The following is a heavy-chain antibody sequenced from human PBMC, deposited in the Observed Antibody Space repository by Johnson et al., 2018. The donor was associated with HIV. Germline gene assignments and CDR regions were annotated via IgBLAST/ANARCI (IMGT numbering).Heavy chain of an antibody. CDR2: IRYDGSDK. D-gene: IGHD5-18*01. Sequence: QVQLVESVGGVVQPGRSLRLSCAASGFTFGRFGMHWVRLAPGKGLEWVAFIRYDGSDKYYADSVKGRFTISRDNAKNSLYIQMNSLRVGDTAVYYCAKAPSDLISYPVSFDIWGQGTMVTVSS. CDR3: AKAPSDLISYPVSFDI. J-gene: IGHJ3*02. V-gene: IGHV3-33*03. CDR1: GFTFGRFG.